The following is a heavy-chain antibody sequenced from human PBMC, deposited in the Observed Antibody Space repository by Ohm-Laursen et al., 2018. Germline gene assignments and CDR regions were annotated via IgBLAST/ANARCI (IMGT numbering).Heavy chain of an antibody. CDR2: IYSGGST. CDR3: ARGRTELSSTSCYWDH. J-gene: IGHJ4*02. CDR1: GFTVSSNY. D-gene: IGHD2-2*01. V-gene: IGHV3-53*01. Sequence: GSLRLSCSASGFTVSSNYMSWVRQAPGKGLEWVSVIYSGGSTYYADSVKGRFTISRDNSKNTLYLQMNSLRAEDAAVYYCARGRTELSSTSCYWDHWGQGTLVTVSS.